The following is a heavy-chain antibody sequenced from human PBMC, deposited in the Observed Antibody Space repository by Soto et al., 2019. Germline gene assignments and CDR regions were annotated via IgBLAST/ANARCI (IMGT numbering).Heavy chain of an antibody. V-gene: IGHV1-18*01. Sequence: QVHLVQSGAEVKKPGASVKVSCKGSGYGFTTYGITWVRQAPGQGLEWMAWISAHNGNTNYAQKLQGRVTVTRDTSTSIAYMELGSLRSDDTAVYYCARGRYGDYWGQGALVTVSS. D-gene: IGHD1-1*01. CDR2: ISAHNGNT. J-gene: IGHJ4*02. CDR1: GYGFTTYG. CDR3: ARGRYGDY.